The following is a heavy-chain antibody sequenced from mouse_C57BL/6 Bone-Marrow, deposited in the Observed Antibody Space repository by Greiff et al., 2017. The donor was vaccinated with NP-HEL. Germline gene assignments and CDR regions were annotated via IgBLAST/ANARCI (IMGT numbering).Heavy chain of an antibody. J-gene: IGHJ3*01. CDR2: IDPENGDT. CDR3: TYYPHFAY. Sequence: EVQLQQSGAELVRPGASVKLSCTASGFNIKDDYMHWVKQRPEQGLEWIGWIDPENGDTEYASKFQGKATITADTSSNTAYLQLSSLTSEDTAVNYCTYYPHFAYWDQGTLVTVSA. D-gene: IGHD1-1*01. CDR1: GFNIKDDY. V-gene: IGHV14-4*01.